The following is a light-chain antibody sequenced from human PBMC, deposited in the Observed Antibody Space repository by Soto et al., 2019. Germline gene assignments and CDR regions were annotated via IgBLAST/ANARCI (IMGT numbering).Light chain of an antibody. CDR2: GAS. J-gene: IGKJ2*01. CDR3: QQYGSSPYT. V-gene: IGKV3-20*01. Sequence: EIVLTQSPGTLSLSPGERVTLSCSASQSVSSSYLAWYQQKPGQAPRLLIYGASSKATGIPDRFSGSGSGTDVTLTISRLEPEDFAVYYCQQYGSSPYTFGQGTKLEIK. CDR1: QSVSSSY.